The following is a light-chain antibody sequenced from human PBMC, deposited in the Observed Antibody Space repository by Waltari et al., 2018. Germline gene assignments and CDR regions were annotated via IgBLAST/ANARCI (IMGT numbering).Light chain of an antibody. V-gene: IGKV1D-12*01. CDR3: QQADSFPIT. CDR2: AAP. J-gene: IGKJ5*01. Sequence: DIQMTQSPSSVSASVGDRVTITCRASQGISSWLAWYQHKPGKVPKLLITAAPSLQSGVPSRFSGSGSGTDFTLIISSLQPEDFATYYCQQADSFPITFGQGTRLEIK. CDR1: QGISSW.